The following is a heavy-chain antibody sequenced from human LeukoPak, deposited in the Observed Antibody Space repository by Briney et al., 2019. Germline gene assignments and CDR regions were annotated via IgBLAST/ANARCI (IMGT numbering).Heavy chain of an antibody. CDR2: INPNSGGT. J-gene: IGHJ4*02. V-gene: IGHV1-2*02. CDR1: GYTFTVYF. D-gene: IGHD3-10*01. CDR3: ARVGVRGVIIADFDY. Sequence: ASVKVSCKTSGYTFTVYFIYWVRHAPGQGLEWMGWINPNSGGTNYTQKFQGRVTMTRDTSINTAYMELSSVTSDDTAVYYCARVGVRGVIIADFDYWGQGTLVTVSS.